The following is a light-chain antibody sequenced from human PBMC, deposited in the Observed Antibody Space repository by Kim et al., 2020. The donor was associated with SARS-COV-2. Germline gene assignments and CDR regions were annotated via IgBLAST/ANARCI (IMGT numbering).Light chain of an antibody. J-gene: IGKJ5*01. V-gene: IGKV3-15*01. CDR2: DTS. Sequence: EIVITQSPATLSVSPGERATLSCRASQSVSSHLGWYQQKPGQAPRLLIYDTSTRATGVPARFSGSGSGTEFTLTISSLQSEDFAVYYCQQYNSWPPITFGQGTRLEIK. CDR1: QSVSSH. CDR3: QQYNSWPPIT.